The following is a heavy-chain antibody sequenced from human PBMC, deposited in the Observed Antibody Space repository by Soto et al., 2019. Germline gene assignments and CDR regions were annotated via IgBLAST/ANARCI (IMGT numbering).Heavy chain of an antibody. Sequence: QVQLVQSGAEVKKPGASVKVSCKASGYTFTSYDINWVRQATGQGLEWMGWMNPNSGNTGYAQKFQGRVTMTRNTSISTAYMELSSLRAEDTAVYYGARGAQYSSRWYVPWSFDLWGRGTLVTVSS. CDR3: ARGAQYSSRWYVPWSFDL. V-gene: IGHV1-8*01. CDR1: GYTFTSYD. J-gene: IGHJ2*01. CDR2: MNPNSGNT. D-gene: IGHD6-13*01.